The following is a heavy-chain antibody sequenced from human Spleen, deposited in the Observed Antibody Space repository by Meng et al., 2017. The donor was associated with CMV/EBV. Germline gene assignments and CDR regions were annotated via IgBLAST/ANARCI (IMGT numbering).Heavy chain of an antibody. J-gene: IGHJ5*02. CDR1: GFTFSRYA. V-gene: IGHV3-23*01. CDR3: ARHLVGANTT. CDR2: ISGSGTTT. D-gene: IGHD1-26*01. Sequence: GESLKISCAASGFTFSRYAMIWVRQAPGKGLQWVSGISGSGTTTYYADSVKGRFTISRDNAKNTLFLQMNSLRAEDTAVYYCARHLVGANTTWGQGTLVTVSS.